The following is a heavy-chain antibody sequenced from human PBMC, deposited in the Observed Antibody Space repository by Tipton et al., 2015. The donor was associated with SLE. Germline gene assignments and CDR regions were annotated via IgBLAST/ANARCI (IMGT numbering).Heavy chain of an antibody. CDR2: VDPSGST. V-gene: IGHV4-34*01. CDR3: ARATVTTSPFDY. CDR1: GESFSGYY. D-gene: IGHD4-17*01. J-gene: IGHJ4*02. Sequence: LRLSCAVYGESFSGYYWTWIRQPPGKGLEWVGEVDPSGSTNYNPSLRSRVTISIDTSKNQFSLRLKSVTAADTAVYYCARATVTTSPFDYWGQGTLVTVSS.